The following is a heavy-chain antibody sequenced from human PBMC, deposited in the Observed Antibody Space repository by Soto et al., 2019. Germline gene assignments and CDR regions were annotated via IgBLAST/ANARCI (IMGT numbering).Heavy chain of an antibody. Sequence: QVHLVQSGAEVKKPGASVKVSCKGSGYAFTTYGITWVRQAHGQGLEWMGWISAHNGNTNYAQKLQGRVTVNRDTSTSTAYMELRSLRSDDMAVYYCARGRYGDYWGQGALVTVSS. V-gene: IGHV1-18*03. CDR1: GYAFTTYG. J-gene: IGHJ4*02. CDR2: ISAHNGNT. D-gene: IGHD1-1*01. CDR3: ARGRYGDY.